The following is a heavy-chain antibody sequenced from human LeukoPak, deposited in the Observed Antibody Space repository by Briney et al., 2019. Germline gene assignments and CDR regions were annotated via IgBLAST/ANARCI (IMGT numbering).Heavy chain of an antibody. V-gene: IGHV6-1*01. Sequence: SQTLSLTCAISGDSVSSNSAAWNWIRQSPSRGLEWLGRTYYRSKWYNDYAVSVKSRITINPDTSNNQFSLHPNSVTPEDTAVYYCVRNSGTSWDFWGQGALVTVSS. CDR3: VRNSGTSWDF. J-gene: IGHJ4*02. CDR1: GDSVSSNSAA. CDR2: TYYRSKWYN. D-gene: IGHD1-7*01.